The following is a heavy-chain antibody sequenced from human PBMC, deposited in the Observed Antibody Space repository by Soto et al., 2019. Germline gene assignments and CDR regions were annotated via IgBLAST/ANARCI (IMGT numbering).Heavy chain of an antibody. J-gene: IGHJ4*02. CDR1: GASISSYY. D-gene: IGHD6-13*01. CDR2: VYYTGST. V-gene: IGHV4-59*08. CDR3: ATISAVGTC. Sequence: PSETLSLTCTVSGASISSYYWSWIRQPPGRGLEWIGCVYYTGSTNYNPSLKSRVTISVDTSKNQFSLKLSSVTAADTAVYYCATISAVGTCWGQGTLVTVSS.